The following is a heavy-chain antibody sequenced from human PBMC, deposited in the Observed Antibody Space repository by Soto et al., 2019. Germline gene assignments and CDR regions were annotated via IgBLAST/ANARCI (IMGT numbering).Heavy chain of an antibody. CDR1: GGSISSGGYY. CDR3: ARAYDSSGYAYYYGMDV. V-gene: IGHV4-31*03. Sequence: SETLSLTCTVSGGSISSGGYYWSWIRQHPGKGLEWIGYIYYSGSTYYNPSLKSRVTISVDTSKNQFSLKLSSVTAADTAVYYCARAYDSSGYAYYYGMDVWGQGTKVTVSS. J-gene: IGHJ6*02. D-gene: IGHD3-22*01. CDR2: IYYSGST.